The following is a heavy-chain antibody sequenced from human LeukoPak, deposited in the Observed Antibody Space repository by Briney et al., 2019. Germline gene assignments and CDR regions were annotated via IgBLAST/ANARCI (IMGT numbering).Heavy chain of an antibody. CDR3: ARLGYSSGWYVGNWFDP. V-gene: IGHV1-69*06. D-gene: IGHD6-19*01. CDR2: IIPIFGTA. CDR1: GGTFSSYA. J-gene: IGHJ5*02. Sequence: AASVKVSFKASGGTFSSYAISWVRQAPGQGHEWMGGIIPIFGTANYAQKFQGRVTITADKSTSTAYMELSSLRSEDTAVYYCARLGYSSGWYVGNWFDPWGQGTLVTVSS.